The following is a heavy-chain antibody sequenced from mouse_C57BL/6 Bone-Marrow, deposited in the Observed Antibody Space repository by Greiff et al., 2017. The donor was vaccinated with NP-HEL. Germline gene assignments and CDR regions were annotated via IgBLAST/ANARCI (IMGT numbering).Heavy chain of an antibody. CDR3: AFYGSSYGYYAMDY. D-gene: IGHD1-1*01. CDR1: GYTFTSYW. V-gene: IGHV1-55*01. J-gene: IGHJ4*01. Sequence: QVQLQQPGAELVKPGASVKMSCKASGYTFTSYWITWVKQRPGQGLEWIGDIYPGSGSTNYNEKFKSKATLTVDTSSSTAYMQLSSLTSEDSAVYYCAFYGSSYGYYAMDYWGQGTSVTVSS. CDR2: IYPGSGST.